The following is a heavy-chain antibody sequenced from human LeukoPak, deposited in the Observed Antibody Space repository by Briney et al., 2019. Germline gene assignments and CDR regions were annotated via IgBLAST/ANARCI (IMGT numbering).Heavy chain of an antibody. D-gene: IGHD3-3*01. V-gene: IGHV3-48*03. CDR3: ARLQEDYDFWSGSRAWFDP. CDR2: ISSSGSSI. J-gene: IGHJ5*02. Sequence: GGSLRLSCAASGFTFSSYEMNWVRQAPGKGLEWVSYISSSGSSIFYADSVKGRFTISRDNAKNSLYLQMNSLRAEDTAVYYCARLQEDYDFWSGSRAWFDPWGQGTLVTVYS. CDR1: GFTFSSYE.